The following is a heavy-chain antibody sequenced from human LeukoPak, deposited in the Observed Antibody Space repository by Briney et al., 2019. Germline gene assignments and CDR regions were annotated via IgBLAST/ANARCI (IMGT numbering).Heavy chain of an antibody. CDR2: IKQDGSEK. V-gene: IGHV3-7*01. J-gene: IGHJ6*02. CDR3: ARDPTDYGMDV. Sequence: GGSLRLSCAASGFTFSSYLMSWFRQAPRKGREWVANIKQDGSEKYYVDSLKGRFTISRDNAKNSLYLQMTSLRAEDTAVYYCARDPTDYGMDVWGQRTTVTVSS. CDR1: GFTFSSYL.